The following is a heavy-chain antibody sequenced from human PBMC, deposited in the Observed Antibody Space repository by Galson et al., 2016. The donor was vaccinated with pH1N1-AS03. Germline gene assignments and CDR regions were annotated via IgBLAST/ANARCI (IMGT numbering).Heavy chain of an antibody. J-gene: IGHJ4*02. Sequence: SLRLSCAASGFAFSTYWMSWVRLAPGKGLEWMANIKQDGSEKYYVDSVKGRFTISRDNADNSVFLQMNSLRAEDTAIYYCAREGDDFWGESKYGANYWGQGTLVTVSS. CDR1: GFAFSTYW. CDR3: AREGDDFWGESKYGANY. D-gene: IGHD3-3*01. V-gene: IGHV3-7*01. CDR2: IKQDGSEK.